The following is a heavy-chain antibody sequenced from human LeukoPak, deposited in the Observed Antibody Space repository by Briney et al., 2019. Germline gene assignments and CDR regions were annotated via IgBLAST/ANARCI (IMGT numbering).Heavy chain of an antibody. J-gene: IGHJ4*02. D-gene: IGHD6-19*01. CDR1: GFTFSSYW. CDR3: AREGEYSSGWYLKYYFDY. Sequence: GGSLRLSCAASGFTFSSYWMNWVRQAPGKGLEWVANIKQDGSEKDYVDSVKGRFTISRDNAKNSLYLQMNSLRAEDTAVYYCAREGEYSSGWYLKYYFDYWGQGTLVTVSS. CDR2: IKQDGSEK. V-gene: IGHV3-7*01.